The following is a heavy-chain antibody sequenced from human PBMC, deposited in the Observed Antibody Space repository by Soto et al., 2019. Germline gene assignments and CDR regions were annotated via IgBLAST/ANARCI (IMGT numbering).Heavy chain of an antibody. CDR2: FDPEDGET. Sequence: ASVKVSCKVSGYTLTELSMHWVRQAPGKGLEWMGGFDPEDGETIYAQKFQGRVTMTEDTSTDTAYMELSSLRSEDTAVYYCATDLSRGYSYGHDALDIWGQGTMVTVSS. CDR1: GYTLTELS. J-gene: IGHJ3*02. V-gene: IGHV1-24*01. CDR3: ATDLSRGYSYGHDALDI. D-gene: IGHD5-18*01.